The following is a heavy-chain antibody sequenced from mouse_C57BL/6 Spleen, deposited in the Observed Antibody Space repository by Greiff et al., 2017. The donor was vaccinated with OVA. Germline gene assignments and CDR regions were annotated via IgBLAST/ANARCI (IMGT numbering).Heavy chain of an antibody. D-gene: IGHD3-2*02. J-gene: IGHJ4*01. CDR1: GYTFTSYG. Sequence: QVQLQQSGAELARPGASVKLSCKASGYTFTSYGISWVKQRTGQGLEWIGEIYPRSGNTYYNEKIKGKATLTADKASSTAYMEIRSLTSEDSAVDVCARSAQAMGYAIDYWGQGTSVTVSS. CDR2: IYPRSGNT. CDR3: ARSAQAMGYAIDY. V-gene: IGHV1-81*01.